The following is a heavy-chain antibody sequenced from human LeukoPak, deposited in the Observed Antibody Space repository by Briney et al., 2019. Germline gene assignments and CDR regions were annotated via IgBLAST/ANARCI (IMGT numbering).Heavy chain of an antibody. J-gene: IGHJ4*02. CDR1: GFTFNNYG. Sequence: GGSLRLSCAASGFTFNNYGMHWVRQAPGKGLEWVAVISYDGRNIHYPDSVKGRFTISRDNAKNSLYLQMNSLRAEDTALYYCARAIGVTCISTSCYSFDYWGQGTLVTVSS. V-gene: IGHV3-30*03. CDR3: ARAIGVTCISTSCYSFDY. CDR2: ISYDGRNI. D-gene: IGHD2-2*02.